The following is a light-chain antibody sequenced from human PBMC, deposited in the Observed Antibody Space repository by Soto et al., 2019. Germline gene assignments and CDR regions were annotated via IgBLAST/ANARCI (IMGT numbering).Light chain of an antibody. CDR3: QVWDSSSDHYV. Sequence: SYELTQPPSVSVAPGKTARITCGGNNIGSKSVHWYQQKPGQAPVLVIYYDSDRPSGIPERFSGSNSGNTATLTISRVEAWDEADYYCQVWDSSSDHYVFGTWTKVTVL. CDR2: YDS. J-gene: IGLJ1*01. V-gene: IGLV3-21*04. CDR1: NIGSKS.